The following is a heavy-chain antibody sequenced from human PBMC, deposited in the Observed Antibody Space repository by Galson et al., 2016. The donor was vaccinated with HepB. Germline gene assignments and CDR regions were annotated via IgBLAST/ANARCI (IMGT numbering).Heavy chain of an antibody. CDR3: ARLEISGSGNFFDV. J-gene: IGHJ4*02. CDR2: INYVGTT. V-gene: IGHV4-39*01. D-gene: IGHD3-10*01. Sequence: ETLSLTCSVSGGSIWDSRYFWTWVRQPPGERTEWIGSINYVGTTFYGASLKSRITLSMDTSRSQLSLKMRSVTAADTAMYYCARLEISGSGNFFDVWGQGLLVTVSS. CDR1: GGSIWDSRYF.